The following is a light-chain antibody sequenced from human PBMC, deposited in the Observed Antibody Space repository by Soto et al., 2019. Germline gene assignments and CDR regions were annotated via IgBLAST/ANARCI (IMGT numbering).Light chain of an antibody. J-gene: IGLJ3*02. CDR2: EVT. CDR3: SSFAGRNNLV. V-gene: IGLV2-8*01. CDR1: SSDIGRYNY. Sequence: QSALTQPPSASGSPGQSVPLSCTGTSSDIGRYNYVSWYQQHPGKAPKLIIYEVTNRPSGVPDRFSGSKSGNTASLTVAGLQAEDEADYYCSSFAGRNNLVFGGGTKVTVL.